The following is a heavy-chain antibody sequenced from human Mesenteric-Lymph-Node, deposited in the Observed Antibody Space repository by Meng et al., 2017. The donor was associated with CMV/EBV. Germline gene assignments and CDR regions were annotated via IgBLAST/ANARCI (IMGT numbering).Heavy chain of an antibody. Sequence: ASVKVSCKAAGYTFTNYDLNWLRQATGQGLEWMGWMNPNSNNTGSAQKFQGRVTITRNTSISTVYMELSSLRSEDTAVYYCARDTDTAMLGGPDYWGQGTLVTVSS. CDR2: MNPNSNNT. V-gene: IGHV1-8*03. J-gene: IGHJ4*02. CDR3: ARDTDTAMLGGPDY. CDR1: GYTFTNYD. D-gene: IGHD5-18*01.